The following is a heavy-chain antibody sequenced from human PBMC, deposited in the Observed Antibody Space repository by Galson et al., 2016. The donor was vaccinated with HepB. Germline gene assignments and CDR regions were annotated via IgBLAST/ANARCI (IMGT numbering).Heavy chain of an antibody. CDR1: GASISSVIYY. Sequence: TLSLTCTVSGASISSVIYYWTWIRQPAGKGLEWIGRIYTSGSTNYNPSLKSRVTISVDTSKNQFSLRLSSVIVADTAVYYCARSHYDSSGHHAFDIWGQGTMVTVSS. V-gene: IGHV4-61*02. CDR3: ARSHYDSSGHHAFDI. J-gene: IGHJ3*02. D-gene: IGHD3-22*01. CDR2: IYTSGST.